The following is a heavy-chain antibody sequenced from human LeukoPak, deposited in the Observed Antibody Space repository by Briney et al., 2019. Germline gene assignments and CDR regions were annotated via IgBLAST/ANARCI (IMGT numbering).Heavy chain of an antibody. J-gene: IGHJ5*02. V-gene: IGHV4-4*07. CDR1: GGSISSYY. D-gene: IGHD4-11*01. Sequence: SETLSLTCTVSGGSISSYYWSWIRQPAGKGLEWIGHIYNSGSTNYNPSLKGRVTMSVATSKNQFSLHLGSVTAADTAVYYCARELAVTTIGGRNWFDPWGQGTLVTVSS. CDR3: ARELAVTTIGGRNWFDP. CDR2: IYNSGST.